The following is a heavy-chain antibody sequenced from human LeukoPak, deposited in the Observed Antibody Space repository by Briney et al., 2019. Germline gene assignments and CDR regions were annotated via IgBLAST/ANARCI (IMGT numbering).Heavy chain of an antibody. Sequence: SETLSLTCTVSGGSISSGDYYWSWIRQPPGKGLEWIGYIYYSGSTYYNPSLKSRVTISVDTSKNQFSLKLSSVTAADTAVYYCAIVGVARYSSSWTFDYWGQGTLVTVSS. J-gene: IGHJ4*02. V-gene: IGHV4-30-4*01. CDR3: AIVGVARYSSSWTFDY. CDR1: GGSISSGDYY. CDR2: IYYSGST. D-gene: IGHD6-13*01.